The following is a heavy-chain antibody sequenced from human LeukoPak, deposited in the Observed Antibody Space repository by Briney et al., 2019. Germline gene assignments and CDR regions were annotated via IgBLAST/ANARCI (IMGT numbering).Heavy chain of an antibody. D-gene: IGHD3-16*01. Sequence: SETLSLTCTVSGGSISSYYWSWIRQPAGKGLEWIGRIYTSGSTNYNPSLTSRVTMTVDTSKNQFSLKLSSVTAADTAVYYCARYLTYHYDYVWGSYGDAFDIWGQGTMVTVSS. CDR3: ARYLTYHYDYVWGSYGDAFDI. CDR2: IYTSGST. J-gene: IGHJ3*02. V-gene: IGHV4-4*07. CDR1: GGSISSYY.